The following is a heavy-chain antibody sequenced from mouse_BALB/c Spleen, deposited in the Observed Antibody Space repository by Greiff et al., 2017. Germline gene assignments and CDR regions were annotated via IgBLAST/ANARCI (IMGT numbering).Heavy chain of an antibody. D-gene: IGHD4-1*01. Sequence: VKLQESGAELAKPGASVKMSCKASGYTFTSYWMHWVKQRPGQGLEWIGYINPSTGYTEYNQKFKDKATLTADKSSSTAYMQLSSLTSEDSAVYYCARSVTGSYAMDYWGQGTSVTVSS. CDR1: GYTFTSYW. V-gene: IGHV1-7*01. CDR2: INPSTGYT. CDR3: ARSVTGSYAMDY. J-gene: IGHJ4*01.